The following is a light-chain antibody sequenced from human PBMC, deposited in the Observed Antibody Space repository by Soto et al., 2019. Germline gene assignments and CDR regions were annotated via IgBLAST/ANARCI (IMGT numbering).Light chain of an antibody. CDR1: QSVSHN. CDR2: GAS. V-gene: IGKV3-15*01. J-gene: IGKJ2*01. CDR3: EQYNSWPPLYT. Sequence: EIVMTQSPATLSVSPGEGATLSCRASQSVSHNLAWYQQKPGQAPRLLIYGASTRATGIPTRFSGSGSGTEFTLTISSLQSEDFAVYYCEQYNSWPPLYTFGQGTKLEIK.